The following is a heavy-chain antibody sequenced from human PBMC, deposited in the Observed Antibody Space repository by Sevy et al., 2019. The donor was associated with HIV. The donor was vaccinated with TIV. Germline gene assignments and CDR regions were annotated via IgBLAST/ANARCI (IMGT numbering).Heavy chain of an antibody. CDR3: ALERLFSNVAEYFQN. Sequence: GGSLRLSCATSGFTFSSFSMHWVRQVPGKGLEWVATISYDGSNKYYADSVKGRFTISRDNSKNSLYLQMNSLRAEDTAVYCCALERLFSNVAEYFQNWGQCTLVTVSS. D-gene: IGHD1-1*01. CDR1: GFTFSSFS. CDR2: ISYDGSNK. V-gene: IGHV3-30-3*01. J-gene: IGHJ1*01.